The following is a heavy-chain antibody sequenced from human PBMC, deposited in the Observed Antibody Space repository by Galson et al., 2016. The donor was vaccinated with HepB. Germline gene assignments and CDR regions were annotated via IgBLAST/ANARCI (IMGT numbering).Heavy chain of an antibody. CDR1: GFTFTNNI. J-gene: IGHJ6*02. Sequence: SLRLSCAASGFTFTNNIMSWVRQAPGKGLEWVSTIGGDGATFYGDSVKGRFTISRDNSKNTLYLQMNSLRAEDTAVYYCAKDTARYCSSTSCSYGMDVWGQGTTVTVSS. D-gene: IGHD2-2*01. CDR3: AKDTARYCSSTSCSYGMDV. CDR2: IGGDGAT. V-gene: IGHV3-23*01.